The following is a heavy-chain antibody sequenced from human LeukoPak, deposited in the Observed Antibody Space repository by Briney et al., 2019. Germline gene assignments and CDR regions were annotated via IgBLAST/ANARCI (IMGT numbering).Heavy chain of an antibody. CDR3: ANSLGSSLFDY. Sequence: GGSLRLSCAASGFTFSSYGMHWVRQAPGKGLEWVAVIWYDGSNKYYADSVKDRFTISRDNSKNTLYLQMNSLRAEDTAVYYCANSLGSSLFDYWSQGTLVTVSS. CDR2: IWYDGSNK. V-gene: IGHV3-30*02. J-gene: IGHJ4*02. CDR1: GFTFSSYG. D-gene: IGHD3-10*01.